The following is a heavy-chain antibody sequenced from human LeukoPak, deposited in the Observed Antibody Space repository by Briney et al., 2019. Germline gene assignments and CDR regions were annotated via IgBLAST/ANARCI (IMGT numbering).Heavy chain of an antibody. CDR2: IYYSGST. CDR3: ATGIAAASNWFDP. CDR1: GVSISTYC. D-gene: IGHD6-13*01. V-gene: IGHV4-59*01. Sequence: SETLSLTCTVSGVSISTYCWTWIRQPPGKGLEWLGYIYYSGSTNYNPSLKSRVTISVDTSKNQFSLRLTSVTAADTAVYYCATGIAAASNWFDPWGQGTLVTVSS. J-gene: IGHJ5*02.